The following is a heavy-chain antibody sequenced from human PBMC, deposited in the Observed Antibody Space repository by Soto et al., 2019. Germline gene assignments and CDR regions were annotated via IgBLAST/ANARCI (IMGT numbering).Heavy chain of an antibody. Sequence: GGSLRLSCAASGFTFSSYAMSWVRQAPGKCLEWVSAISGSGGSTYYADSVKGRFTISRNNSKNTLYLQMNSLTAEDAAVYYGGQGLGGITIFAVVSLAGGMDVRGQGXTVPV. D-gene: IGHD3-3*01. CDR2: ISGSGGST. CDR3: GQGLGGITIFAVVSLAGGMDV. J-gene: IGHJ6*01. V-gene: IGHV3-23*01. CDR1: GFTFSSYA.